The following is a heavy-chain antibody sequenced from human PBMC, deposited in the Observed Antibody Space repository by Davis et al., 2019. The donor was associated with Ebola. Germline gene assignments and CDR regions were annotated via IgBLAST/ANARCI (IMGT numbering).Heavy chain of an antibody. CDR2: IIPIFGTA. CDR3: ANRGDDFWSGYYDYYYGMDV. D-gene: IGHD3-3*01. V-gene: IGHV1-69*06. Sequence: AASVKVSCKASGYTFTSYDINWVRQATGQGLEWMGGIIPIFGTANYAQKFQGRVTITADKSTSTAYMELSSLRSEDTAVYYCANRGDDFWSGYYDYYYGMDVWGQGTTVTVSS. CDR1: GYTFTSYD. J-gene: IGHJ6*02.